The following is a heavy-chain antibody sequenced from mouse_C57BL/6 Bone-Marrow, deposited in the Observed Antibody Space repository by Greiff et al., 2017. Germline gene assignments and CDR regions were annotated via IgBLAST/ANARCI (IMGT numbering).Heavy chain of an antibody. Sequence: QVQLQQPGAELVKPGASVKMSCKASGYTFTSYWITWVKQRPGQGLEWIGDIYPGSGSTNYNEKFKSKATLTVDTSSSTAYMQLSSLTSEDSAVFYCARLDLHYDCGGFAYWGQGTLVTVSA. CDR1: GYTFTSYW. CDR3: ARLDLHYDCGGFAY. V-gene: IGHV1-55*01. J-gene: IGHJ3*01. D-gene: IGHD2-4*01. CDR2: IYPGSGST.